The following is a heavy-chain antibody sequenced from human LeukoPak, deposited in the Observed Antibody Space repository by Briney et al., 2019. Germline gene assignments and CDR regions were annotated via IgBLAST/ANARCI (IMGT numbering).Heavy chain of an antibody. V-gene: IGHV3-33*08. CDR2: IWYDGSNK. D-gene: IGHD3-22*01. J-gene: IGHJ4*02. CDR1: GFTFSSYA. CDR3: AREYYYDSSGYADY. Sequence: GGSLRLSCAASGFTFSSYAMHWVRQAPGKGLEWVAVIWYDGSNKYYADSVKGRFTISRDNSKNTLYLQMNSLRAEDTAVYYCAREYYYDSSGYADYWGQGTLVTVSS.